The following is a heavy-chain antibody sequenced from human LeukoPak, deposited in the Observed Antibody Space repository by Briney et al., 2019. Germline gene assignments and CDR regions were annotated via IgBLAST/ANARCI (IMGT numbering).Heavy chain of an antibody. D-gene: IGHD1-7*01. CDR3: ARLITGTTTAFDI. CDR2: VYTGGST. J-gene: IGHJ3*02. Sequence: SETLSLTCSVYGGSISGYYWTWIRQPAGKGLEWIGRVYTGGSTHYNPSLKTRLTMSVDTSKNQFSLKLSSVTAADTAVYYCARLITGTTTAFDIWGQGTMVTVSS. CDR1: GGSISGYY. V-gene: IGHV4-4*07.